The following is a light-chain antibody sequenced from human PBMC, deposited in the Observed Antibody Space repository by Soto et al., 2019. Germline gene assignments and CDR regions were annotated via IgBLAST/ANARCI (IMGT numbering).Light chain of an antibody. J-gene: IGKJ1*01. CDR2: DAF. V-gene: IGKV3-11*01. Sequence: EIVLTQSPATPSLSPGERATLSCMASQSVRNQLAWYQQKPGQAPRLLIYDAFNRATCIPGRFSGSGSGTDLSLTISSLDTEAFAVYYCQKRSNWPWTFGHGTKVEIK. CDR1: QSVRNQ. CDR3: QKRSNWPWT.